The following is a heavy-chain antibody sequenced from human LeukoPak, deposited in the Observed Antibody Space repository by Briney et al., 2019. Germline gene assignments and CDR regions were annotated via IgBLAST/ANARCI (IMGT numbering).Heavy chain of an antibody. V-gene: IGHV3-48*01. D-gene: IGHD2-2*01. CDR2: ISSSSSTL. CDR3: ARDGQWSSTSCYFDY. CDR1: GFTFSSYS. Sequence: PGGSLRLSCAASGFTFSSYSMNWVRQAPGKGLEWVSYISSSSSTLYYADSVKGRFTISRDNAKNSLYLQMNSLRAEDTAVYYCARDGQWSSTSCYFDYWGQGTLVTVSS. J-gene: IGHJ4*02.